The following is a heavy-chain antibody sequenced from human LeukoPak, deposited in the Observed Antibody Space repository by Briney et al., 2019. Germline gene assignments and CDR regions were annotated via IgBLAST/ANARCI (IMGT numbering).Heavy chain of an antibody. Sequence: GGSLRLSCAASGFTFSTYGMHWVRQAPGRGLEWVAVIWYDGSNKYYADSVKGRFTISRDNSKNTLYLQMNSLRAEDTAVYYCARLLLDYGGNSAFDYWGKGTLVTVSS. D-gene: IGHD4-23*01. V-gene: IGHV3-33*08. CDR1: GFTFSTYG. CDR2: IWYDGSNK. CDR3: ARLLLDYGGNSAFDY. J-gene: IGHJ4*02.